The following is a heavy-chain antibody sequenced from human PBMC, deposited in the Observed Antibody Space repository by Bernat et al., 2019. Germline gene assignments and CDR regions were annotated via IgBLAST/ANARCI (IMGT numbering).Heavy chain of an antibody. CDR3: AREMGVVVVIELGGQDYRRSDAFDI. V-gene: IGHV3-23*01. CDR2: ISGDGDYT. Sequence: EVLLLESGGDLVQPGGSLRLSCAASGFAFSSYAMSWVRQAPGKGLEWVSFISGDGDYTYYADSVKGRFTISRDNSKNTLFLQMNSLRAEDTAVYYCAREMGVVVVIELGGQDYRRSDAFDIWGQGTMVTVSS. D-gene: IGHD3-22*01. CDR1: GFAFSSYA. J-gene: IGHJ3*02.